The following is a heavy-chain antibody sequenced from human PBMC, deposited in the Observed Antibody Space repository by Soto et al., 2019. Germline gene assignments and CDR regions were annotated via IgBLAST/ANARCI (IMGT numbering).Heavy chain of an antibody. CDR3: ARGRVAAEVGD. CDR2: INHSGST. V-gene: IGHV4-34*01. D-gene: IGHD6-13*01. J-gene: IGHJ4*02. Sequence: QVQLQQWGAGLLKPSETLSLTCAVYGGSFSGYYWSWIRQPPGKGLEWIGEINHSGSTNYNPSLRNXXTXAVXTPKNQFSLKLSSVTAADTAVYYCARGRVAAEVGDWGQGTLVTVSS. CDR1: GGSFSGYY.